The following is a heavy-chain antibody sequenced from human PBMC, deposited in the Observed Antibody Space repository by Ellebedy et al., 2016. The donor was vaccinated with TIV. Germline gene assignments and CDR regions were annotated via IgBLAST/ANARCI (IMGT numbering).Heavy chain of an antibody. CDR2: INSDGTSI. D-gene: IGHD2-8*02. Sequence: GGSLRLSCAGSGFTFSSYWIHWVRQAPGKGLVWVSRINSDGTSISYADSVRGRFTISRDNAKNALYLQMNSLTVEDTAVYYCARDVLYWEIWPWGQGTPVTVSS. J-gene: IGHJ5*02. CDR3: ARDVLYWEIWP. V-gene: IGHV3-74*01. CDR1: GFTFSSYW.